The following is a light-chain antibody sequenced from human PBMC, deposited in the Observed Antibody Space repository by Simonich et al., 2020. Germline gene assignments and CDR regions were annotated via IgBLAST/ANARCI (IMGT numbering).Light chain of an antibody. CDR3: QQYGSSPLT. J-gene: IGKJ4*01. V-gene: IGKV3-20*01. CDR1: QSVSRSY. CDR2: GAS. Sequence: EIVLTQSPGTLSLSPGERATLSCRASQSVSRSYLAWYHQKPGQAPRLLIYGASSRATGIPDRCSGSGSGTDFTLTISRLEPEDFAVYYCQQYGSSPLTFGGGTKVEIK.